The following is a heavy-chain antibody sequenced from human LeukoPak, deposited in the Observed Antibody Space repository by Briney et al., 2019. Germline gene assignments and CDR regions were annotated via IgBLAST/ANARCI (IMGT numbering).Heavy chain of an antibody. CDR1: GYTFTSHD. J-gene: IGHJ6*02. CDR2: MNPNSGNT. D-gene: IGHD2-15*01. V-gene: IGHV1-8*01. Sequence: GASVKVSCKASGYTFTSHDVNWVRQATGQGLEWMGWMNPNSGNTGLAQKFQGRVTLTRDTSLSTAYMELSNLRSDDTAVYYCARDEVVAAPNYFRMVVWGQGTTVSVSS. CDR3: ARDEVVAAPNYFRMVV.